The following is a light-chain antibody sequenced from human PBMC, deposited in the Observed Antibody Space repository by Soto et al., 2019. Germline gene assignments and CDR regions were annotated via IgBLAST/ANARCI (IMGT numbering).Light chain of an antibody. J-gene: IGKJ2*01. Sequence: DIQMTQSPSSLSASVGDRVTITCRASQSISSYLNWYQQKPGKAPKLLIYAASSLQSGVPSRFSGSGSATDFTLTISSLQPEGFATYYCQQSYSTPPSFGQGTKLEIK. CDR1: QSISSY. CDR2: AAS. V-gene: IGKV1-39*01. CDR3: QQSYSTPPS.